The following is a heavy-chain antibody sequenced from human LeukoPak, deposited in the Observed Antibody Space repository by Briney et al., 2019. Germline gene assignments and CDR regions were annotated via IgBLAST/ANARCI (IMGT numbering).Heavy chain of an antibody. CDR2: IKQDGSEK. D-gene: IGHD6-19*01. Sequence: GGSLRLSCAASGFTFSSYWMSWVRQAPGKGLEWVASIKQDGSEKYYVDSVKGRFTISRDNAKNSLYLQMNSLRAEDTAVYYCARDGAIAVAGTDAFGIWGQGTMVTVSS. CDR3: ARDGAIAVAGTDAFGI. J-gene: IGHJ3*02. CDR1: GFTFSSYW. V-gene: IGHV3-7*01.